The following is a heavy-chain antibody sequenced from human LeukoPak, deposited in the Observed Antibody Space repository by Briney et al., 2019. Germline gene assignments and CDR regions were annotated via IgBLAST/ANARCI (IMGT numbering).Heavy chain of an antibody. CDR3: ARESNYHDAFDI. Sequence: PSETLSLTCTVSGGSISSYYWSWIRQPPGKGLEWIGYIYYTGITNYNPSLKSRVTILVDTSKNQFSLKLSSVTAADTAVFYCARESNYHDAFDIWGQGTMVTVSS. D-gene: IGHD4-11*01. CDR2: IYYTGIT. CDR1: GGSISSYY. J-gene: IGHJ3*02. V-gene: IGHV4-59*01.